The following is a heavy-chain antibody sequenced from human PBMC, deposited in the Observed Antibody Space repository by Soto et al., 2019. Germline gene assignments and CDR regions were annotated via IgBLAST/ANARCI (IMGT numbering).Heavy chain of an antibody. J-gene: IGHJ5*02. Sequence: QLQLQESGSGLVRPSQTLSLTCAVSGGSISSGVYSWNWIRQPPGKGLGWIGYIYHSGSTLYNPSLRIRVTISVAKSKIQFSLKLSSVTAADTAVYDCAIEQREGNWFDPLGQGTLVTVSA. V-gene: IGHV4-30-2*01. CDR1: GGSISSGVYS. CDR2: IYHSGST. CDR3: AIEQREGNWFDP.